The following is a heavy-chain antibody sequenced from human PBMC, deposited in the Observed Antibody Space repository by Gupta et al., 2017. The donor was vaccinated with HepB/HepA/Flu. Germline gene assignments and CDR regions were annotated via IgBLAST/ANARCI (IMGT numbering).Heavy chain of an antibody. Sequence: QVQLQASGGGVVQPGGSLSLSCAASGFMFSRYGMHGVGQAPGKGLGWLEVILNDGSKAWHADSVKGRFTISRDNTGNTLYLRMTSLRADDTAVYYCARDDDLPGNNFDYWGQGTLVTVAS. V-gene: IGHV3-33*01. J-gene: IGHJ4*02. CDR3: ARDDDLPGNNFDY. D-gene: IGHD3-3*01. CDR1: GFMFSRYG. CDR2: ILNDGSKA.